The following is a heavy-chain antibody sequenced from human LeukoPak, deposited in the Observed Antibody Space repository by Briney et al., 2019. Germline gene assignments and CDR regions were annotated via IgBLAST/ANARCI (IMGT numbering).Heavy chain of an antibody. J-gene: IGHJ4*02. CDR3: AREYEGLLYY. V-gene: IGHV6-1*01. D-gene: IGHD3-16*01. Sequence: SQTLSLTCALSGDIFSSDSAAWDWIRQSPSRGLEWLGRTYYRSKWYNDYAVSVKSLITINPDTSKNQFSLQLNSVTPEDTAVYYCAREYEGLLYYWGQGTLVTVSS. CDR1: GDIFSSDSAA. CDR2: TYYRSKWYN.